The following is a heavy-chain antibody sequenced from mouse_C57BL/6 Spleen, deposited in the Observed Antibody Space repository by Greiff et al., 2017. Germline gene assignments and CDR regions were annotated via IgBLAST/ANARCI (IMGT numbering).Heavy chain of an antibody. J-gene: IGHJ1*03. Sequence: DVMLVESGEGLVKPGGSLKLSCAASGFTFSSYAMSWVRQTPEKRLEWVAYISSGGGYIYYADTVKGRFTISRDNARNTPYLQMSSLKSEDTAMYYWTRDGSRGRGYFDVWGTGTTVTVSS. CDR3: TRDGSRGRGYFDV. V-gene: IGHV5-9-1*02. CDR1: GFTFSSYA. CDR2: ISSGGGYI. D-gene: IGHD1-1*01.